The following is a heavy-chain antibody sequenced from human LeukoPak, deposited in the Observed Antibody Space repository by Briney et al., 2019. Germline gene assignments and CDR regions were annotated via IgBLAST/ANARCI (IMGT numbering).Heavy chain of an antibody. CDR1: GFIFNNFG. V-gene: IGHV3-23*01. D-gene: IGHD3-22*01. CDR3: AKGSSGYFADL. Sequence: GGSLRLSCAASGFIFNNFGLMWVRQAPGKGLEWVSAISNDGGGTTYADFVKGRFTISRDNSKNMLYLQMNSLRDEDTALYYCAKGSSGYFADLWGQGTLVTVSS. CDR2: ISNDGGGT. J-gene: IGHJ5*02.